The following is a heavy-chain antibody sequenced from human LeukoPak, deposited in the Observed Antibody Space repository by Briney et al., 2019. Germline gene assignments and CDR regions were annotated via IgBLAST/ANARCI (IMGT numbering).Heavy chain of an antibody. J-gene: IGHJ4*02. CDR3: ATGGPDPYYYFDY. CDR1: GYTLTELS. D-gene: IGHD3-10*01. CDR2: FDPEGGET. V-gene: IGHV1-24*01. Sequence: GASVKVSCKVSGYTLTELSMHWVRQAPGKGLEWMGGFDPEGGETIYAQKFQGRVTMTEDTSTDTAYMELSSLRSEDTAVYYCATGGPDPYYYFDYWGQGTLVTVSS.